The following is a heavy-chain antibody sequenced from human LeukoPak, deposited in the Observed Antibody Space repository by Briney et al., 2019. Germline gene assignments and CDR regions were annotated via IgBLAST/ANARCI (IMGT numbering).Heavy chain of an antibody. CDR1: GFTFSSYA. J-gene: IGHJ4*02. CDR3: AREYYDFWSGYYPPDY. D-gene: IGHD3-3*01. CDR2: ISYDGSNK. Sequence: GRSLRLSCAASGFTFSSYAMHWVRQAPGKGLEWVAVISYDGSNKYYADSVKGRFTISRDNSKNTLYLQMNSLRAEDTAVYYCAREYYDFWSGYYPPDYWGQGTLVTVSS. V-gene: IGHV3-30*04.